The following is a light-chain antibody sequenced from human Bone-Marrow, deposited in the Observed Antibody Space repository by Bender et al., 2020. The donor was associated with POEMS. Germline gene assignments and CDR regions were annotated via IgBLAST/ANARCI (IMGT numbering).Light chain of an antibody. V-gene: IGLV1-40*01. Sequence: QSVLTQPPSVSGAPGQRVTIPCTWTNFNIGAGYDVHWYQQVSGTAPNLLTFGTNNRHSGVPDRFSGSKSGTSASLAITGLQAGDEADYYCQYYDTSRSGIVVFGGGTKLTVL. CDR1: NFNIGAGYD. CDR2: GTN. J-gene: IGLJ2*01. CDR3: QYYDTSRSGIVV.